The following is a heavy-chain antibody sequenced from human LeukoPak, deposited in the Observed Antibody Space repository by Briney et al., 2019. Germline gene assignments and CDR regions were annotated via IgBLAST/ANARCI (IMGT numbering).Heavy chain of an antibody. CDR2: ISSSSSYI. CDR1: GFTFSNYN. Sequence: GGSLRLSCAASGFTFSNYNMNWVRQAPGKGLEWVSSISSSSSYIYYADSVKGRFTISRDNAKNSLSLQMNSLRAEDTAVYYCARMAGYCSGGSYCSFAFDTWGQGTMVTVSS. V-gene: IGHV3-21*01. D-gene: IGHD2-15*01. J-gene: IGHJ3*02. CDR3: ARMAGYCSGGSYCSFAFDT.